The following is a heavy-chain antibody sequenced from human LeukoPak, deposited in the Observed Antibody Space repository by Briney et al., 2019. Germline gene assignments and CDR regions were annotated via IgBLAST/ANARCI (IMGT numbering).Heavy chain of an antibody. V-gene: IGHV1-18*01. D-gene: IGHD6-19*01. CDR1: GYTFTSYI. Sequence: ASVKVSCKASGYTFTSYIISWVRQAPGQGLEWMGWISAYNGNTNYAQKLQGRVTMTTDTSTSTAYMELRSLRSDDTAVYYCARVIAVAGRSTWFDPWGQGTLVTVSS. CDR3: ARVIAVAGRSTWFDP. J-gene: IGHJ5*02. CDR2: ISAYNGNT.